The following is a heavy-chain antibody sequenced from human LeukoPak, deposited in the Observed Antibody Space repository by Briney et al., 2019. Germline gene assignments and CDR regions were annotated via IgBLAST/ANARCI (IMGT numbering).Heavy chain of an antibody. Sequence: GGSLRLSCAASGFTFSSYAMSWVRQAPGKGLEWVSAISGSGGSTYYAASVKGRFTISRDNSKNTLYLQMNSLRAEDTAVYYCATGPGVVVPAAIGPWGQGALVTVSS. D-gene: IGHD2-2*01. J-gene: IGHJ5*02. V-gene: IGHV3-23*01. CDR1: GFTFSSYA. CDR3: ATGPGVVVPAAIGP. CDR2: ISGSGGST.